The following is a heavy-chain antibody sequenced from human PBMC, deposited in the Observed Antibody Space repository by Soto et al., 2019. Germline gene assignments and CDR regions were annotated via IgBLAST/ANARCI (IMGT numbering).Heavy chain of an antibody. CDR2: IFWDKND. Sequence: QITLKESGPSLVRPTETLTLTCTFSGFSLITGVGVGWVSQPPGKALEWHAVIFWDKNDYYRPSLQTRVTISQDTSEDQVVLTLTNMDPEDTATYFCTQIYGSGSWGWYFHSWGQGTLVTVSS. D-gene: IGHD1-26*01. CDR1: GFSLITGVG. CDR3: TQIYGSGSWGWYFHS. J-gene: IGHJ4*02. V-gene: IGHV2-5*02.